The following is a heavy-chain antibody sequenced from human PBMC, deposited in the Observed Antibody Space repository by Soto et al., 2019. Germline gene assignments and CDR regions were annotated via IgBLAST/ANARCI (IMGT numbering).Heavy chain of an antibody. V-gene: IGHV5-51*01. CDR3: ARPSNYYDSSGYYDY. CDR2: IYPGDSDT. D-gene: IGHD3-22*01. J-gene: IGHJ4*02. CDR1: GYTFTDYW. Sequence: PGESLKISCKGSGYTFTDYWIGWVRQLPGKGLEWMGIIYPGDSDTRYSPSFQGHVTITVDKSISTAYLQWSSLKASDTAMYYCARPSNYYDSSGYYDYWGQGTLVTVSS.